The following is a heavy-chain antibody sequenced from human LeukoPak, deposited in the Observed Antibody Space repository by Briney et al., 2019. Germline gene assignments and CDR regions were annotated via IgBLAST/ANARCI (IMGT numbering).Heavy chain of an antibody. CDR3: ARDLGSAAAGPYYYYGMDV. V-gene: IGHV3-74*01. Sequence: AGGSLRLSCAASGFTFSAYWMHWVRYAPGKGLVWVSRLNTDGSDTRYADSVQGRFTISRDNAKNSLYLQMNSLRAEDTAVYYCARDLGSAAAGPYYYYGMDVWGQGTTVTVSS. D-gene: IGHD6-13*01. J-gene: IGHJ6*02. CDR2: LNTDGSDT. CDR1: GFTFSAYW.